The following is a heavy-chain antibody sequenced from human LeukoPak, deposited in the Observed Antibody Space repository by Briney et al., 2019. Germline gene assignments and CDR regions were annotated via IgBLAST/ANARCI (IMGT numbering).Heavy chain of an antibody. CDR2: IIPIFGTA. V-gene: IGHV1-69*05. J-gene: IGHJ1*01. D-gene: IGHD3-22*01. CDR3: ARGPYYYDSSGQEVYFQH. Sequence: ASVKVSCKASGGTFSSYAISWVRQAPGQGLEWMGRIIPIFGTANYAQKFQGRVTITTDESTSTAYMELSSLRFEDTAVYYCARGPYYYDSSGQEVYFQHWGQGTLVTVSS. CDR1: GGTFSSYA.